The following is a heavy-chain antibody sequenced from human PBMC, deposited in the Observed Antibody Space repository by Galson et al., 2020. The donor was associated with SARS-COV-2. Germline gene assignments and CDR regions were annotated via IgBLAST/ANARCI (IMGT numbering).Heavy chain of an antibody. V-gene: IGHV1-18*01. J-gene: IGHJ4*02. D-gene: IGHD4-4*01. Sequence: ASVKVSCKASGYTFTSYGISWVRQAPGQGLEWMGWISAYNGNTNYAQKLQGRVTMTTDTSTSTAYMELRSLRSDDTAVYYCARADSHDYSNYPGDDYRGQGTLVTVSS. CDR2: ISAYNGNT. CDR1: GYTFTSYG. CDR3: ARADSHDYSNYPGDDY.